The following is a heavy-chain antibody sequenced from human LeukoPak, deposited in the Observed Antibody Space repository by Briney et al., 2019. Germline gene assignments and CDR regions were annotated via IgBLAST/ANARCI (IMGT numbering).Heavy chain of an antibody. CDR1: GFTFSSYS. CDR3: ARDSEYGDYDLYYYYGMDV. Sequence: GGSLRLSCAASGFTFSSYSMNWVRQAPGKGLEWVSSISSSSSYINYADSVKGRFTISRDNAKNSLYLQMNSLRAEDTAVYYCARDSEYGDYDLYYYYGMDVWGQGTTVTVSS. V-gene: IGHV3-21*01. J-gene: IGHJ6*02. D-gene: IGHD4-17*01. CDR2: ISSSSSYI.